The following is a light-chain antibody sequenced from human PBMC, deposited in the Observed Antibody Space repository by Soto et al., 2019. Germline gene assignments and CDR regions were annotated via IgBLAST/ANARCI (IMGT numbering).Light chain of an antibody. CDR3: QQYNDRPPLT. CDR1: QSVSSTY. V-gene: IGKV3-20*01. J-gene: IGKJ4*01. Sequence: EIVLTQSPGTLSLSPGERATLSCRASQSVSSTYLAWYQQKPGQAPRLLIYDASIRATGIPDRFSGSGSGTDFTLTISSLKAEDFAVYYCQQYNDRPPLTFGGGTKVEI. CDR2: DAS.